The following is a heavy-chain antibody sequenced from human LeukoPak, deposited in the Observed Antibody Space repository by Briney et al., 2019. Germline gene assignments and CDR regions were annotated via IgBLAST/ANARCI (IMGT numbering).Heavy chain of an antibody. V-gene: IGHV3-30-3*01. CDR1: GFTFSSYA. Sequence: YPGRPLRFSCAASGFTFSSYALHWVRQAPGKGWEGVAVISYDGSNKYYADSVKGRFTISRDNSKNTLYLQMNSLRAEDTAVYYCARDRGSWFGELFDYWGQGTLVTVSS. J-gene: IGHJ4*02. CDR3: ARDRGSWFGELFDY. D-gene: IGHD3-10*01. CDR2: ISYDGSNK.